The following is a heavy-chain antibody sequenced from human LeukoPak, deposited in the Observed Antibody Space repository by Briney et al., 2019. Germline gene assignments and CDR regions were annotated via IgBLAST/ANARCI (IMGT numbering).Heavy chain of an antibody. CDR2: IYVSGST. CDR1: GGSISSYY. Sequence: PSETLSLTCTVSGGSISSYYWSWIRQPAGKGLEWIGRIYVSGSTNYNPSLKSRVTMSVETSKNQFSLKLSSVTAADTAVYYCARVPDYDILTGYYSYYYGMDAWGQGTTVTVSS. CDR3: ARVPDYDILTGYYSYYYGMDA. D-gene: IGHD3-9*01. J-gene: IGHJ6*02. V-gene: IGHV4-4*07.